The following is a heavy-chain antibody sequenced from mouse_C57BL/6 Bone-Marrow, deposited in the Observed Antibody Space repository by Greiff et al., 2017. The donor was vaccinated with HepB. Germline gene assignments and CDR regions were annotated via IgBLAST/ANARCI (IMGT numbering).Heavy chain of an antibody. CDR3: VRQRSHDYDAAWFAY. J-gene: IGHJ3*01. CDR2: IRSKSNNYAT. Sequence: EVKLVESGGGLVQPKGSLKLSCAASGFSFNTYAMNWVRQAPGKGLEWVARIRSKSNNYATYYADSVKDRFTISRDDSESMLYLQMNNLKTEDTAMYYCVRQRSHDYDAAWFAYWGQGTLVTVSA. CDR1: GFSFNTYA. D-gene: IGHD2-4*01. V-gene: IGHV10-1*01.